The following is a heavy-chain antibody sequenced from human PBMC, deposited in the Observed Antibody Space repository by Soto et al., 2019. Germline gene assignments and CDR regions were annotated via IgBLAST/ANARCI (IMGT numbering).Heavy chain of an antibody. V-gene: IGHV6-1*01. J-gene: IGHJ6*02. CDR1: GDSVSSNSAA. Sequence: SQTLSLTCAISGDSVSSNSAAWNWIRQSPSRGLEWLGRTYYGSKWYNDYAVSVKSRITINPDTSKNQFSLQLNSVTPEDTAVYYCARNTYYYDSSGYSGYYYYYGMDVWGQGTTVTVSS. D-gene: IGHD3-22*01. CDR3: ARNTYYYDSSGYSGYYYYYGMDV. CDR2: TYYGSKWYN.